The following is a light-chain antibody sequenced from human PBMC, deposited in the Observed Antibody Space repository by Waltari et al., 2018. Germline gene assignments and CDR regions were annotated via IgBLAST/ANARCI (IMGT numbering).Light chain of an antibody. J-gene: IGLJ1*01. Sequence: QSALTQPASVSGSPGQSITISCTGTSSDVGAYNFVSWYQQHPGKAPHLIIYEVRERPPGVSNRFSGSKSDNTASLTISGLQAEDEADYYCSSYTTSTAPGVFGAGTKVTVL. V-gene: IGLV2-14*01. CDR2: EVR. CDR1: SSDVGAYNF. CDR3: SSYTTSTAPGV.